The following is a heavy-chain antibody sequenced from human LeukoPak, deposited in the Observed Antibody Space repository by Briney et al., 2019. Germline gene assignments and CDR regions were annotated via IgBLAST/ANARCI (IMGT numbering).Heavy chain of an antibody. CDR3: ARGLMVRGVILRLYYYYGMDV. Sequence: AASVTVSCKASGYTFTSYGISWVRQAPGQGLEWMGWISAYNGNTNYAQKLQGRVTMTTDTSTGTAYMELSSLRSEDTAVYYCARGLMVRGVILRLYYYYGMDVWGQGTTVTVSS. CDR1: GYTFTSYG. CDR2: ISAYNGNT. J-gene: IGHJ6*02. V-gene: IGHV1-18*01. D-gene: IGHD3-10*01.